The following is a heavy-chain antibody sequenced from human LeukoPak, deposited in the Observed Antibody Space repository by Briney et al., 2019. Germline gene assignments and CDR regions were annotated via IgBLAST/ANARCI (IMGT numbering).Heavy chain of an antibody. D-gene: IGHD6-19*01. CDR1: GASISNDNW. Sequence: PSGTLSLTCAVSGASISNDNWWSWVRQTPGKGLEWIGEIYHSGSTSYNPSLKNRVTISVDKSNNRFSHRLTSVTAADTAMYYCAANGWYYLDHWGQGALVTVSS. J-gene: IGHJ4*02. V-gene: IGHV4-4*02. CDR3: AANGWYYLDH. CDR2: IYHSGST.